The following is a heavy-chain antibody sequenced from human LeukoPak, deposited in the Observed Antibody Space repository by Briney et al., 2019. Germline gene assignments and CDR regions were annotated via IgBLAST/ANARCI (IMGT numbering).Heavy chain of an antibody. D-gene: IGHD3-3*01. J-gene: IGHJ6*02. V-gene: IGHV1-3*01. CDR3: ARASSGLSDFWSGYYNYYYYGMDV. Sequence: ASVKVSCKASGYTFTSYAMHWVRQAPGQRLEWMGWINAGNGNTKYSQEFQGRVTITRDTSASTAYMELSSLRSEDTAVYYCARASSGLSDFWSGYYNYYYYGMDVWGQGTTVTVSS. CDR2: INAGNGNT. CDR1: GYTFTSYA.